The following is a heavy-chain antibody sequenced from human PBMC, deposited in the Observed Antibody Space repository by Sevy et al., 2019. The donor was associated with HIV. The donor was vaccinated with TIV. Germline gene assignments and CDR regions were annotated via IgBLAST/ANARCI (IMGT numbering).Heavy chain of an antibody. CDR1: GFTFSTYD. D-gene: IGHD6-13*01. CDR3: ARACTAAGYKSGPIDAFDV. Sequence: GGSLRLSCAASGFTFSTYDMHWVRQEAGEGLEWVSGIGTLLDTYYAASVKGRFIISRDNAKNSLFLQMNSLRAGDTAIYYCARACTAAGYKSGPIDAFDVWGQGTVVTVSS. J-gene: IGHJ3*01. V-gene: IGHV3-13*01. CDR2: IGTLLDT.